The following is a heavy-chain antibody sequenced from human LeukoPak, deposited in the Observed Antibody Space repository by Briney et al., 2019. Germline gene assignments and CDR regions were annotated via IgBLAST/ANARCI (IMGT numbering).Heavy chain of an antibody. J-gene: IGHJ4*02. D-gene: IGHD3-16*02. CDR3: AREVVWGNNRPKGHFNY. V-gene: IGHV4-59*01. CDR2: IYGRGST. Sequence: SETLSLTRTVSGGSISRYYWSWIRLPAGKGLEWIGYIYGRGSTNYNPSLKSRVTVSVDTSKNQFSLNLNSVTAADTAVYYCAREVVWGNNRPKGHFNYWGQGTLVTVSS. CDR1: GGSISRYY.